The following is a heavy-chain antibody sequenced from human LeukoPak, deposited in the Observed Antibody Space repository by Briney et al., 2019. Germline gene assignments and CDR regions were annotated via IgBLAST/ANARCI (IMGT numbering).Heavy chain of an antibody. D-gene: IGHD6-13*01. CDR2: IYYSVST. CDR1: GGPISSYY. CDR3: ARSRSSSWDDAFDI. Sequence: PSETLSLTCTVSGGPISSYYWSWIRQPPGKGLEWLGYIYYSVSTNYNPSLKSRVTISVDTSKNQFSLKLSSVTAADTAVYYCARSRSSSWDDAFDIWGQGTMVTVSS. J-gene: IGHJ3*02. V-gene: IGHV4-59*01.